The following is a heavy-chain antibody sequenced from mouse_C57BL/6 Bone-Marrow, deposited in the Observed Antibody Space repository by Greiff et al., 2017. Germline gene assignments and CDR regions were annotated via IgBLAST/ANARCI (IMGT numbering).Heavy chain of an antibody. CDR2: IDPSDSYT. Sequence: QVQLQQPGAELVMPGASVKLSCKASGYTFTSYWMHWVKQRPGQGLEWIGEIDPSDSYTNYNQKFKGKSTLTVDKSSSTAYMQLSSLTSEDSAVYYCARVRDGGIYYAMDYWGQGTSVTVSS. J-gene: IGHJ4*01. V-gene: IGHV1-69*01. CDR1: GYTFTSYW. CDR3: ARVRDGGIYYAMDY.